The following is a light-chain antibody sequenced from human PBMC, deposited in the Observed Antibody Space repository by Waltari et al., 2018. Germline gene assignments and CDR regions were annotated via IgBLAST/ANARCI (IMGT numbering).Light chain of an antibody. CDR2: GAS. Sequence: EIVLTQSPGTLSLSPGERATLSCRASQRVTSNYLAWYQQKAGQAPRLLIYGASSRATGIPDRFSGSGSGTDFTLTISRLEPEDFAVYYCQQFDTSSYTFGQGTKVEI. V-gene: IGKV3-20*01. CDR3: QQFDTSSYT. J-gene: IGKJ2*01. CDR1: QRVTSNY.